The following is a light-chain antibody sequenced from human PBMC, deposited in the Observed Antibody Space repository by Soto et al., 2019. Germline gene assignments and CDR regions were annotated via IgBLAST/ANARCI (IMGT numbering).Light chain of an antibody. CDR1: SSDVGGYNY. CDR3: SSYAGSNIWV. Sequence: LTQPPSASGSPGQSVTISCTGTSSDVGGYNYVSWYQQHPGKAPKLMIYEASKRPSGVPDRFSGSKSGNTASLTVSGLQAEDEADYYCSSYAGSNIWVFGTGTKVTVL. V-gene: IGLV2-8*01. J-gene: IGLJ1*01. CDR2: EAS.